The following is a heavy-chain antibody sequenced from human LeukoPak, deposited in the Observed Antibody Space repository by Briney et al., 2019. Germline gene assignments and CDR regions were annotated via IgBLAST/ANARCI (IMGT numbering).Heavy chain of an antibody. CDR3: AVDPYYYDSGWFDF. Sequence: GASVKVSCKTSGYTFTSYYMHWVRQAPGQGLEWMGVINPTGSSTNYAEKFQGRVTMTRDTSTSTAYMELSSLRSEDTAVYYCAVDPYYYDSGWFDFCGQGTLVIVSS. J-gene: IGHJ5*01. CDR2: INPTGSST. V-gene: IGHV1-46*01. D-gene: IGHD3-22*01. CDR1: GYTFTSYY.